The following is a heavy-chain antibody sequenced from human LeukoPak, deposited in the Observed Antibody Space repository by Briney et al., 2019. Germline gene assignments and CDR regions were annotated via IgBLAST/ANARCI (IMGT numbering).Heavy chain of an antibody. Sequence: SETLTLTCAVYGGSFSGYYWSWIRQPPGKGLEWIGEINHSGSTNYNPSLKSRVTISVDTSKNQFSLKLSSVTAADTAVYYCARGPVVVPAAMRVRWFDPWGQGTLVTVSS. D-gene: IGHD2-2*01. CDR1: GGSFSGYY. CDR3: ARGPVVVPAAMRVRWFDP. J-gene: IGHJ5*02. CDR2: INHSGST. V-gene: IGHV4-34*01.